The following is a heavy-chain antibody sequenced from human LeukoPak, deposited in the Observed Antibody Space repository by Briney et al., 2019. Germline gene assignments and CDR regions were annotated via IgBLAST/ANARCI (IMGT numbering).Heavy chain of an antibody. CDR1: GFTFNTYG. CDR3: ARDFQGSDY. J-gene: IGHJ4*02. D-gene: IGHD2-15*01. CDR2: ISGSGGAT. Sequence: PGGTLRLSCAASGFTFNTYGMSWVRQAPGKGLEWVSGISGSGGATYYADSVRGRITISRDNARNSLYLQMTSLEAEDTAVYYCARDFQGSDYWGQGTLVTVSS. V-gene: IGHV3-23*01.